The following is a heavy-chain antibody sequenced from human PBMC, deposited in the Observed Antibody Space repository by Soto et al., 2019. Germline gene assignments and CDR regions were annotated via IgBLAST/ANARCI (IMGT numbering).Heavy chain of an antibody. CDR3: SIDVVLGAKSLNY. V-gene: IGHV3-7*01. D-gene: IGHD1-26*01. J-gene: IGHJ4*02. Sequence: GGSLRLSCAASGFTFSNYWMTWVRQAPGKGLEWVANIKEDGREKHYVDSVKGRFTISRDNAKNSLYLQMNSLRVEDTAVYFCSIDVVLGAKSLNYWGQGAVVTVSS. CDR2: IKEDGREK. CDR1: GFTFSNYW.